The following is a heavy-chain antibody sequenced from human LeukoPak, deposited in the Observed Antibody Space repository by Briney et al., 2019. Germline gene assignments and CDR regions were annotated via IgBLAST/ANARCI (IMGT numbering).Heavy chain of an antibody. Sequence: PSETLSLTCTVSGGSISSSSYYWGWIRQPPGTGLEWIGSIYYSGSTYYNPSLKSRVTISVDTSKNQFSLKLSSVTAADTAVYYCARQDCSSTSCYLDYWGQGTLVTVSS. V-gene: IGHV4-39*01. J-gene: IGHJ4*02. D-gene: IGHD2-2*01. CDR1: GGSISSSSYY. CDR3: ARQDCSSTSCYLDY. CDR2: IYYSGST.